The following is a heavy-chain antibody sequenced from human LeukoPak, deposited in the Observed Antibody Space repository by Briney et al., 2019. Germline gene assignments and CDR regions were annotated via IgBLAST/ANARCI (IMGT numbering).Heavy chain of an antibody. Sequence: GGSLRLSCAASGFTFSDYYMSWIRQAPGKGLEWVSYISSSGSTIYYADSVKGRFTISRDNSKSTLYLQINSLRAEDTAVYYCAKSGYNRFDYWGQGTLVTVSS. CDR1: GFTFSDYY. V-gene: IGHV3-11*01. D-gene: IGHD5-24*01. CDR2: ISSSGSTI. CDR3: AKSGYNRFDY. J-gene: IGHJ4*02.